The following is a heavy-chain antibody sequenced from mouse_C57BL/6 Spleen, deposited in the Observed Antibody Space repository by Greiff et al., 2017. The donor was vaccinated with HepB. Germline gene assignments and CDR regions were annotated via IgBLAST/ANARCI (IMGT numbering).Heavy chain of an antibody. D-gene: IGHD1-1*02. CDR2: IHPNSGST. J-gene: IGHJ1*03. V-gene: IGHV1-64*01. Sequence: QVQLQQPGAELVKPGASVKLSCKASGYTFTSYWMHWVKQRPGQGLEWIGMIHPNSGSTNYNEKFKSKATLTVDKSSSTAYMQLSSLTSEDSAVYYCATGGSCYWYFDVWGTGTTVTVSS. CDR1: GYTFTSYW. CDR3: ATGGSCYWYFDV.